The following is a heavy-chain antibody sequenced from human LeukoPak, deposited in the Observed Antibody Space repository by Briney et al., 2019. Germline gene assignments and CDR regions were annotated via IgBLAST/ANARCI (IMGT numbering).Heavy chain of an antibody. Sequence: PGGSLRFSCAASGFTFSSYSMNWVRQAPGKGLEWVSSISSSSYIYYADSVKGRITISRDNAKNSLYLQMNSLRAEDTALYYCARKQAYYYGSGSTVYYYMDVWGKGTTVTVSS. CDR2: ISSSSYI. CDR1: GFTFSSYS. CDR3: ARKQAYYYGSGSTVYYYMDV. J-gene: IGHJ6*03. V-gene: IGHV3-21*01. D-gene: IGHD3-10*01.